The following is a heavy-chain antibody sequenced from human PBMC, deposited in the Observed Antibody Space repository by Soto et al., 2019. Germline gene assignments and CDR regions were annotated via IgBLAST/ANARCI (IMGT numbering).Heavy chain of an antibody. Sequence: QVPLQESGPGLVKPSQTLSLTCTVSGGSISRGDYYWGWIRQPPGKGLEWIGYIYYSGSTYYNPSLKSRVTISVDTSKNQFSLQLSSVTAADTAVYYCASGTTLSSFDPWGQGTLVTVSS. D-gene: IGHD1-7*01. CDR2: IYYSGST. CDR3: ASGTTLSSFDP. CDR1: GGSISRGDYY. J-gene: IGHJ5*02. V-gene: IGHV4-30-4*01.